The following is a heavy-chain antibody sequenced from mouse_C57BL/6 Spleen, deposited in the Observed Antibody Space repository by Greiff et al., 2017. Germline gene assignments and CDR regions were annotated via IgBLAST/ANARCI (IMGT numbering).Heavy chain of an antibody. CDR2: IRLKSDNYAT. CDR3: TGEGAWFAY. D-gene: IGHD3-3*01. V-gene: IGHV6-3*01. J-gene: IGHJ3*01. CDR1: GFTFSNYW. Sequence: EVKLQESGGGLVQPGGSMKLSCVASGFTFSNYWMNWVRQSPEKGLEWVAQIRLKSDNYATHYAESVTGRFTISRDDSRSSVYLQMNNLRAEDTGFYYCTGEGAWFAYWGQGTLVTVSA.